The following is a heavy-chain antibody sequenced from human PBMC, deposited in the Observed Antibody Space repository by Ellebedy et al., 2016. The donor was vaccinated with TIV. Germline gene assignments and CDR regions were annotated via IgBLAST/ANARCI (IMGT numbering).Heavy chain of an antibody. CDR3: AKELVSRDSLTFDY. V-gene: IGHV3-23*01. J-gene: IGHJ4*02. D-gene: IGHD3-9*01. CDR2: IGPRSDYK. CDR1: GLTFSSHA. Sequence: GESLKISCAASGLTFSSHAMSWVRQAPGKGLEWVSAIGPRSDYKFYADSVKGRITISRDNSENTLFLQMHSLRGEDTAVYYCAKELVSRDSLTFDYWGQGVLVTVSS.